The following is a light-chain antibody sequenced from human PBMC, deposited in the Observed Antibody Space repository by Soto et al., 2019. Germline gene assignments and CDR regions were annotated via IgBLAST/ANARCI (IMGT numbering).Light chain of an antibody. J-gene: IGLJ1*01. CDR2: EGS. Sequence: QSALTQPASVSGSPGQSITISCTGTSSDVGSYNLVSWYQQHPGKAPKLMIYEGSKRPSGVSNRFSGSKSGNTASLTISGLQAEDEADYYCCSYAGSSTFFYVFGTGTKVTLL. CDR1: SSDVGSYNL. V-gene: IGLV2-23*03. CDR3: CSYAGSSTFFYV.